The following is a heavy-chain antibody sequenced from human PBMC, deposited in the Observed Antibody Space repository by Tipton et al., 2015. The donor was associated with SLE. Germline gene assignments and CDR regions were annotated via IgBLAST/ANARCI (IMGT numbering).Heavy chain of an antibody. V-gene: IGHV4-4*09. CDR1: GGSISSYY. D-gene: IGHD6-19*01. Sequence: TLSLTCTVSGGSISSYYWSWIRQPPGKGLEWIGYIYTSGSTNYNPSLKSRVTISVDTSKNQFSLKLSSVTAADTAVYYCARNDAVAVRGVDYWGQGTLVTVSS. CDR2: IYTSGST. J-gene: IGHJ4*02. CDR3: ARNDAVAVRGVDY.